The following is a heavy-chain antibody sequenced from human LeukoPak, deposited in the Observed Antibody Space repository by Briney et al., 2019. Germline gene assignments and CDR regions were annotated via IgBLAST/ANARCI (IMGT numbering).Heavy chain of an antibody. Sequence: SETLSLTCAVYGGSFSGYYWSWIRQPPGKGLEWIGEINHSGSTNYNPSLKSRVTISVDTSKNQFSLKLSSATAADTAVYYCASFESGSGSYGYWGQGTLVTVSS. D-gene: IGHD3-10*01. J-gene: IGHJ4*02. CDR2: INHSGST. CDR3: ASFESGSGSYGY. CDR1: GGSFSGYY. V-gene: IGHV4-34*01.